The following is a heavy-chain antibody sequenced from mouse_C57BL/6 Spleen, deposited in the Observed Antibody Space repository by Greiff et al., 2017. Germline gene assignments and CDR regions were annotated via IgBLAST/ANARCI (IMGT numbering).Heavy chain of an antibody. CDR3: ASEHYGSSSSDY. CDR2: IYPGDGDT. D-gene: IGHD1-1*01. J-gene: IGHJ2*01. CDR1: GYAFSSSW. Sequence: KQSGPELVKPGASGKISCKASGYAFSSSWMNWVKRRPGRGLGWIGRIYPGDGDTNYNGKFKGKATLTADKSSSTAYMQLSSLTSEDSAVYFCASEHYGSSSSDYWGQGTTLTVSS. V-gene: IGHV1-82*01.